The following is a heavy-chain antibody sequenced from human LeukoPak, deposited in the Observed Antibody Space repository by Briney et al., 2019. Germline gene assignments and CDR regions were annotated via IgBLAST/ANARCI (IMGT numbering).Heavy chain of an antibody. V-gene: IGHV1-24*01. CDR3: ANLRNYDILTGYLDAFDI. Sequence: GASVKVSCKVSGYTLTELSMHWVRQAPGKGLEWMGGFDPEDGETIYAQKFQGRVTMTEDTSTDTAYMELSSLRSEDTAVYYCANLRNYDILTGYLDAFDIWGQGTMVTVSS. J-gene: IGHJ3*02. CDR1: GYTLTELS. D-gene: IGHD3-9*01. CDR2: FDPEDGET.